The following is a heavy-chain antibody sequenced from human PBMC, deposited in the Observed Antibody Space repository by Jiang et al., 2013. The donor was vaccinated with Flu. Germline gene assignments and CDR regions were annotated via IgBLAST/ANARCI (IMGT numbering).Heavy chain of an antibody. CDR2: IFPGESRT. J-gene: IGHJ4*02. D-gene: IGHD3-22*01. V-gene: IGHV5-51*03. CDR3: ARRYGSSGYFLLDY. Sequence: GAEVKKPGESLRISCEGSGYPFSDFWIAWVRQMPGKGLEWVAIIFPGESRTVYSPSFQGQVTISADKSISTAYLQWNSLKASDTAMYYCARRYGSSGYFLLDYWGQGTLVTVSS. CDR1: GYPFSDFW.